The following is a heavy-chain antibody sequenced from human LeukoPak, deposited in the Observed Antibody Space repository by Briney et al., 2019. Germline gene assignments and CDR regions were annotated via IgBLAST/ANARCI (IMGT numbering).Heavy chain of an antibody. V-gene: IGHV3-9*01. J-gene: IGHJ4*02. CDR1: GFTFDDYA. D-gene: IGHD3-10*01. Sequence: GRSLRLSCAASGFTFDDYAMHWVRQAPGKGLEWVSGISWNSGNIGYADSVKGRFTISRDNAKNSLYLQMNSLRAEDTALYYCAKTRSGSRQYYFDYWGQGTLVTVSS. CDR2: ISWNSGNI. CDR3: AKTRSGSRQYYFDY.